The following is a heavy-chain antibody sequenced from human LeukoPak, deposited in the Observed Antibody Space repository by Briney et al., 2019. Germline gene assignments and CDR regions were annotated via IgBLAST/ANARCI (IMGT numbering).Heavy chain of an antibody. V-gene: IGHV3-7*01. J-gene: IGHJ4*02. D-gene: IGHD6-19*01. CDR3: ERLSTAVAAGDY. Sequence: GGSLRLSCAASLFTFSNYWMSWVRQAPGKGLEGVANIKQDASEKYYVDSVKGRFTISRDKVKNSMYLQMNSLRAEDTAVYYCERLSTAVAAGDYWGQGTLVTVSS. CDR2: IKQDASEK. CDR1: LFTFSNYW.